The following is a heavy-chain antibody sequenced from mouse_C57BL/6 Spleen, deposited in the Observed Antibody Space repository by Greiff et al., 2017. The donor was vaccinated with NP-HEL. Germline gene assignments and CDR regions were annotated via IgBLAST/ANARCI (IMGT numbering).Heavy chain of an antibody. D-gene: IGHD1-1*01. CDR3: ARSPFTTVVPWYFDY. CDR1: GYSITSDY. V-gene: IGHV3-8*01. J-gene: IGHJ2*01. Sequence: EVMLVESGPGLAKPSQTLSLTCSVTGYSITSDYWNWIRKFPGNKLEYMGYISYSGSTYYNPSLKSRISITRDTSKNQYYLQLNSVTTEDTATYYGARSPFTTVVPWYFDYWGQGTTLTVSS. CDR2: ISYSGST.